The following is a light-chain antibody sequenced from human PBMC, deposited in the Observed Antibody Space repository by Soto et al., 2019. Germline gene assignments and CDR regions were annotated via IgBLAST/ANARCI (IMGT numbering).Light chain of an antibody. CDR1: SSDVAGYNH. V-gene: IGLV2-14*01. Sequence: QSVPTQPSSVSGSPGQSITISCTGTSSDVAGYNHVSWYQHHPGKAPKLIIYEVTKRPSGVSNRFSGSKSGDTASLTISGLQPEDEADYYCNSHTATTTRIFGTGTKLTVL. CDR3: NSHTATTTRI. CDR2: EVT. J-gene: IGLJ1*01.